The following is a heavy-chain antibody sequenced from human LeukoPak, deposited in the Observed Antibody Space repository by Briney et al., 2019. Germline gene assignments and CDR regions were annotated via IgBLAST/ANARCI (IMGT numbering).Heavy chain of an antibody. V-gene: IGHV1-18*01. CDR2: ISAYNGNT. CDR3: ARDSMSIFGVANWFDP. CDR1: GYTFTSYG. Sequence: ASVKVSCKASGYTFTSYGISWVRQAPGQGLEWMGWISAYNGNTNYAQKLQGRVTMTTDTSTSTAYMELRSLRSNDTAVYYCARDSMSIFGVANWFDPWGQGTLVTVSS. D-gene: IGHD3-3*01. J-gene: IGHJ5*02.